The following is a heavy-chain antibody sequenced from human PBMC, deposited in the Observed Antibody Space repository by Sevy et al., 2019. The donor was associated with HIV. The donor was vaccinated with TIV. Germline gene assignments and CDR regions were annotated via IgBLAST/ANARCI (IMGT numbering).Heavy chain of an antibody. CDR3: ARAGSYYYYDSSGYYSGYLFFDY. CDR1: GYTFTGYY. CDR2: INPNSGGT. D-gene: IGHD3-22*01. Sequence: ASVKVSCKASGYTFTGYYMHWVRQAPGQGLEWMGWINPNSGGTNYAQKFQGRVTMTRDTSISTAYMELSRLRSDDTAVYYCARAGSYYYYDSSGYYSGYLFFDYWGQGTLVTVSS. J-gene: IGHJ4*02. V-gene: IGHV1-2*02.